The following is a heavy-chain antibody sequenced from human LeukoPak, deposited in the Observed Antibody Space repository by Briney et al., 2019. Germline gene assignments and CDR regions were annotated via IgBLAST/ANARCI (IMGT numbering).Heavy chain of an antibody. J-gene: IGHJ4*02. Sequence: GGSLRLSCAVSGFTFSSYSMIWVRQAPGKGLEWVSSIGTGSSYKNYVDSVRGRFTISRDNAKNSLYLQMNSLRAEDTAVYYCASGVIIATAGSLDYWGQGTLVTVSS. D-gene: IGHD6-13*01. CDR2: IGTGSSYK. CDR1: GFTFSSYS. CDR3: ASGVIIATAGSLDY. V-gene: IGHV3-21*01.